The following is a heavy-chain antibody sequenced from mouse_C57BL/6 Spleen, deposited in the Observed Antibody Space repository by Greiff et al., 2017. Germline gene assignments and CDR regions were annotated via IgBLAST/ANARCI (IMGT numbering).Heavy chain of an antibody. CDR2: INPYNGDT. V-gene: IGHV1-20*01. CDR1: GYSFTGYF. D-gene: IGHD1-1*01. J-gene: IGHJ1*03. Sequence: VQLQQSGPELVKPGDSVKISCKASGYSFTGYFMNWVMQSHGKSLEWIGRINPYNGDTFYNQKFKGKATLTVDKSSSTAHMELRSLTSEDSAVYYCARHYGSSYGYFDVWGTGTTVTVSS. CDR3: ARHYGSSYGYFDV.